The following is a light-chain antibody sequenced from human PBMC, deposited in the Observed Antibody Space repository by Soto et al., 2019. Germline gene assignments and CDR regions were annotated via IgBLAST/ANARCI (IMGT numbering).Light chain of an antibody. J-gene: IGKJ3*01. CDR1: QSVSSSY. Sequence: EIVLPQSPGTLSSSPGERTTLYCRASQSVSSSYLAWYHQKPGQAPRLLIYGASSRATGIPARFIGSGSATDLTLTISRLEPEDFAVDYWQQYCSSPFTFGLGTKVDSK. CDR3: QQYCSSPFT. V-gene: IGKV3-20*01. CDR2: GAS.